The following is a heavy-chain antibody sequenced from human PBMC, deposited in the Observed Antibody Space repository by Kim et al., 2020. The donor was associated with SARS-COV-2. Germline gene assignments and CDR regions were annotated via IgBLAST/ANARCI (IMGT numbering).Heavy chain of an antibody. Sequence: GGSLRLSCAASGFTFSSYEMNWVRQAPGKGLEWVSYISSSGSTIYYADSVKGRFTISRDNAKNSLYLQMNSLRAEDTAVYYCARVTLMTTVVTDFDYWGQGTLVTVSS. J-gene: IGHJ4*02. CDR1: GFTFSSYE. CDR2: ISSSGSTI. V-gene: IGHV3-48*03. D-gene: IGHD4-17*01. CDR3: ARVTLMTTVVTDFDY.